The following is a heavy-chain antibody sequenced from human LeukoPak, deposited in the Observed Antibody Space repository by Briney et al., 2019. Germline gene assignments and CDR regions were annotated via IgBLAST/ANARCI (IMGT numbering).Heavy chain of an antibody. J-gene: IGHJ5*02. Sequence: ASVKVSCKASGYTFTSYAIHWVRQAPGQRLEWMGWINPGNGNTKYSQNFQGRVTITRDTSATTAYMELSSLRSEDTAIYYCARVVPDYSDSSGYQEGWFDPWGQGTLVTVSS. CDR1: GYTFTSYA. CDR2: INPGNGNT. D-gene: IGHD3-22*01. V-gene: IGHV1-3*01. CDR3: ARVVPDYSDSSGYQEGWFDP.